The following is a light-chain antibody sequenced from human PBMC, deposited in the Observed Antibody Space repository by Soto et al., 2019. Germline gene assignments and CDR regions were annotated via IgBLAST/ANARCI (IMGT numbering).Light chain of an antibody. V-gene: IGLV2-14*01. Sequence: QSALTQPASVSGSPGQSITISCTGTSSDVGGHNYVSWYQQQPGKAPKLIIYDVTSRPSGVSSHFSGSKSGNTASLTISGLQAEDEADYYCSSYTSSNTVVFGGGTKLTVL. CDR1: SSDVGGHNY. CDR2: DVT. CDR3: SSYTSSNTVV. J-gene: IGLJ2*01.